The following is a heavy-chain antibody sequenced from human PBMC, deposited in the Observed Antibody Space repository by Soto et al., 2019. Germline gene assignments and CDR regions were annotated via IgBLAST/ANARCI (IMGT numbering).Heavy chain of an antibody. CDR1: GYAFTTYG. Sequence: QVHLVQSGAEVKKPGASVKVSCKGSGYAFTTYGITWVRQAPGQGLEWMGWISAHNGNTNYAQKLQGRVTVTRYTSPSTAYMELRSRGSDDTAVYYCARGRYGEYWGQGARVTVSS. CDR3: ARGRYGEY. CDR2: ISAHNGNT. V-gene: IGHV1-18*01. J-gene: IGHJ4*02. D-gene: IGHD3-10*01.